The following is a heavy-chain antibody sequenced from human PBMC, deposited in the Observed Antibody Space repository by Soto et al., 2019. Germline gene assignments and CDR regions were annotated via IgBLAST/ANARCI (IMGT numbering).Heavy chain of an antibody. D-gene: IGHD6-19*01. CDR1: GFTFSSYA. CDR2: ISYDGSNK. J-gene: IGHJ3*02. V-gene: IGHV3-30-3*01. Sequence: ESGGGVVQPGRSLRLSCAASGFTFSSYAMHWVRQAPGKGLEWVAVISYDGSNKYYADSVKGRFTISRDNSKNTLYLQMNSLRAEDTDVYYCARDKDEWLVIDAFDIWGQGTMVTVSS. CDR3: ARDKDEWLVIDAFDI.